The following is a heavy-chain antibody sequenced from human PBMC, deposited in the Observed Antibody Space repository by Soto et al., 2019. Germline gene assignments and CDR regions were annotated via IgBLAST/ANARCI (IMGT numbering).Heavy chain of an antibody. CDR2: IIPIFGTA. CDR1: GGTFSSYA. V-gene: IGHV1-69*13. Sequence: SVKVSCKASGGTFSSYAISWVRQAPGQGLEWMGGIIPIFGTANYAQKFQGRVTITADESTSTAYMELSSLRSEDTAVYYCARDCGGSCYYYYYGMDVWGQGTTVTVSS. D-gene: IGHD2-15*01. CDR3: ARDCGGSCYYYYYGMDV. J-gene: IGHJ6*02.